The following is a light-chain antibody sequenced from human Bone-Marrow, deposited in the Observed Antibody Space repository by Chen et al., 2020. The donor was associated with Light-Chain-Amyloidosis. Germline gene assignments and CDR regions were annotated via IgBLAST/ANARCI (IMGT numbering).Light chain of an antibody. CDR3: QVWDRSGDRPV. Sequence: SYVLTQPSSVSVAPGQTATIACGRNNIGSTSVHWYQQTPGQAPLLVVYDDSDRPSGIPERLSGSNSGNTATLTISRVEAGDEADYYWQVWDRSGDRPVFGGGTKLTVL. CDR1: NIGSTS. CDR2: DDS. J-gene: IGLJ3*02. V-gene: IGLV3-21*02.